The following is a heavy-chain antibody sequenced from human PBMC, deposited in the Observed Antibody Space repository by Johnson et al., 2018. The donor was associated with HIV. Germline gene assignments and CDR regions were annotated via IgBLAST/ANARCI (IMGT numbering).Heavy chain of an antibody. D-gene: IGHD1-26*01. CDR3: ASEEWELLGDAFDI. V-gene: IGHV3-30-3*01. Sequence: QMLLVESGGGLVQPGGSLRLSCAASGFTFSSYWMTWVRQAPGKGLEWVAIISYDGTNKYYADSVKGRFTISRDNSKNTLYLQMNSLRAEDTAMYYCASEEWELLGDAFDIWGQGTMVTVSS. CDR1: GFTFSSYW. CDR2: ISYDGTNK. J-gene: IGHJ3*02.